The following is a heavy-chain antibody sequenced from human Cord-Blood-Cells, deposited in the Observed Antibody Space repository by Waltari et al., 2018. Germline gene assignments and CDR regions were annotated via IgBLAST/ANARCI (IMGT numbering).Heavy chain of an antibody. CDR3: ATDRRIYGSGSYYNY. CDR1: GYTLTELS. V-gene: IGHV1-24*01. D-gene: IGHD3-10*01. J-gene: IGHJ4*02. Sequence: QVQLVQSGAEVKKPGASVKVSCNVSGYTLTELSMHCVRPAPGKGLEWMGGFVPEDGETIYAQKCQGRVTMTEDTSTDTAYMGLSSLRSEDTAVYYCATDRRIYGSGSYYNYWGQGTLVTVSS. CDR2: FVPEDGET.